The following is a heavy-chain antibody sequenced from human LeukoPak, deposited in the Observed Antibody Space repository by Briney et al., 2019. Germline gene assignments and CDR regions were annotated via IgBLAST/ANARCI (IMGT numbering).Heavy chain of an antibody. CDR3: AKFLGGDEKVDAFDV. CDR1: GFTFSHYA. CDR2: ISGYSGRT. V-gene: IGHV3-23*01. Sequence: PGGSLRLSCAASGFTFSHYAMSWVRQNPGKGLDWVSSISGYSGRTYYTDSVKGRFTISRDNFNNTLYLQMSSLRAEDTALYYCAKFLGGDEKVDAFDVWGPGTRVTVSS. D-gene: IGHD5-12*01. J-gene: IGHJ3*01.